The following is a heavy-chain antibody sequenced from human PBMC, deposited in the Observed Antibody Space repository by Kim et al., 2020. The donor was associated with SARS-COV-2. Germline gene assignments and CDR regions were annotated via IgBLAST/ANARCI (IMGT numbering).Heavy chain of an antibody. Sequence: WGSLRLSCAASGFTFSGSAMHWVRQASGKGLEWVGRIRSRANSYATAYATWGKGRFTIAREDSKNTAYLQMNSLKTEDTADYYCTRLGSTPDFDYWGQGTLVTVSS. CDR1: GFTFSGSA. CDR2: IRSRANSYAT. V-gene: IGHV3-73*01. J-gene: IGHJ4*02. CDR3: TRLGSTPDFDY. D-gene: IGHD2-2*01.